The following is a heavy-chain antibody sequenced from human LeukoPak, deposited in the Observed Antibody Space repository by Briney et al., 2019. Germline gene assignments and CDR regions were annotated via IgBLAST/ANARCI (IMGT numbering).Heavy chain of an antibody. J-gene: IGHJ4*02. CDR1: GFTFSNLA. Sequence: GGSLRLSCVASGFTFSNLAMGWVRQAPGKGLEWVSVISDSGGTTYYADSVKGRFTISRDNSRNTLYLQMNSLRDEDTAVYYCARYVDTTMLTWGQGTLVTVSS. CDR3: ARYVDTTMLT. D-gene: IGHD5-18*01. V-gene: IGHV3-23*01. CDR2: ISDSGGTT.